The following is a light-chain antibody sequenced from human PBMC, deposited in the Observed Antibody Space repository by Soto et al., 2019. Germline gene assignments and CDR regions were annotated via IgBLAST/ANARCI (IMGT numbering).Light chain of an antibody. CDR1: SSDVGGYNY. CDR3: SSYTCSSSYV. V-gene: IGLV2-14*01. CDR2: DVS. J-gene: IGLJ1*01. Sequence: QSALTQPASLSGSPGQSITISCTGTSSDVGGYNYVSWYQQHPGKAPKLMIYDVSNRPSGVSNRFSGSKSGNTASLTISGLQAEDEADYYCSSYTCSSSYVFGTGTKVTVL.